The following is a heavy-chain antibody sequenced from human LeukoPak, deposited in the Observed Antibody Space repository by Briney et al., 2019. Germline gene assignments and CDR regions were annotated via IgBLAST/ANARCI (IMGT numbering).Heavy chain of an antibody. CDR3: AKDSGYGSGSYVDY. Sequence: GGSLRLSCAASGFSFSSFGMSWVRQAPGKGLEWVSRISGSDGSTDYADSVKGRFTISRDNSKNTLYLQMNSLRAEDTAVYYCAKDSGYGSGSYVDYWGQGTLVTVSS. CDR2: ISGSDGST. J-gene: IGHJ4*02. CDR1: GFSFSSFG. V-gene: IGHV3-23*01. D-gene: IGHD3-10*01.